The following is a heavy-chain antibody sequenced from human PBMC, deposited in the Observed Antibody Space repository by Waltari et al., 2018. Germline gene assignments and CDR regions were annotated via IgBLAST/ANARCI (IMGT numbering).Heavy chain of an antibody. CDR1: GGTFSSYA. J-gene: IGHJ4*02. D-gene: IGHD3-22*01. CDR2: IIPIFGTA. Sequence: QVQLVQSGAEVKKPGSSVKVSCKASGGTFSSYAISWVRQAPGQGLEWMGRIIPIFGTASYAQKFQGRGTITADKSTSTAYMELSSLRSEDTAVYYCARDPLYYYDSSGYPMPIYFDYWGQGTLVTVSS. V-gene: IGHV1-69*13. CDR3: ARDPLYYYDSSGYPMPIYFDY.